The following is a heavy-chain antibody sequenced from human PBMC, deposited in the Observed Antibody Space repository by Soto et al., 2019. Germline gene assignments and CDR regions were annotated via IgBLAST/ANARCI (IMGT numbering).Heavy chain of an antibody. D-gene: IGHD4-17*01. Sequence: QVQLVESGGGVVQPGRSLRLSCAASGFTFSSYGMHWVRQAPGKGLEWVAVIWYDGSNKYYADSVKGRFTISRDNSKNTLYLQMNSLRAEDTAVYYCARGGVTTVTTTDAFDIWGQGTMVTVSS. J-gene: IGHJ3*02. CDR2: IWYDGSNK. CDR1: GFTFSSYG. V-gene: IGHV3-33*01. CDR3: ARGGVTTVTTTDAFDI.